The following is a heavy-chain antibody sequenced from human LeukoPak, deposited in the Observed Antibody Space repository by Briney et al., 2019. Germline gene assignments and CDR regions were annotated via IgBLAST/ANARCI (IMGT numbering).Heavy chain of an antibody. Sequence: GESLKISCKGSGYSFTSYWIGWGRRMRGKGGEGMGIIYPVDSDTRYSPSFQGQVPISADKSISTAYLQWSGLKASDTAMYYCARGVVLVGATPTNWFDLWGQGTLVTVSS. CDR1: GYSFTSYW. D-gene: IGHD1-26*01. CDR3: ARGVVLVGATPTNWFDL. J-gene: IGHJ5*02. CDR2: IYPVDSDT. V-gene: IGHV5-51*01.